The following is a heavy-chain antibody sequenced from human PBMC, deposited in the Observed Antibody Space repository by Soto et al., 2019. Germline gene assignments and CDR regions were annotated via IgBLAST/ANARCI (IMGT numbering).Heavy chain of an antibody. Sequence: SETVCHPCAVSTGSISSINWWSWVRQPPGKGLEWIGEIYHSGSTNYNPSLNSRVTISVDKSKNQFSLKLSSVTAADTAVYYCARATLGFGEPNYCYYYRDVWGKGTTVTVSS. CDR3: ARATLGFGEPNYCYYYRDV. V-gene: IGHV4-4*02. J-gene: IGHJ6*03. CDR2: IYHSGST. CDR1: TGSISSINW. D-gene: IGHD3-10*01.